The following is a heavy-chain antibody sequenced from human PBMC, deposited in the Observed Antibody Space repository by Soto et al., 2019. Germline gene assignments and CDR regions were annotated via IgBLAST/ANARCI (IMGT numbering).Heavy chain of an antibody. V-gene: IGHV4-61*08. CDR2: VYHTGRT. CDR3: ARDFAYFDS. D-gene: IGHD3-3*01. J-gene: IGHJ4*02. CDR1: GGSISSGDYY. Sequence: SATLSLTCTVSGGSISSGDYYWSWIRQPPGKGLEWIGYVYHTGRTSYNPSLKSRVSISMDTSKNQFSLNLDSVTAADTAVYFCARDFAYFDSWGQGTLVTVSS.